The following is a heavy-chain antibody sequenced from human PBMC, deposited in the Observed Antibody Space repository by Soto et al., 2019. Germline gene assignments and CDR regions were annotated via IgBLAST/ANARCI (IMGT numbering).Heavy chain of an antibody. Sequence: QVQLVQSGAEVKKPGSSVKVSCKASGGTFSSYAISWVRQAPGQGLEWMGGIIPIFGTANYAQKFQGRVTITADKSTSTAYMELSSLRSEDTAVYYCARALAYYYGSGSYYYNWFDHWGQGTLVTVSS. V-gene: IGHV1-69*06. J-gene: IGHJ5*02. CDR2: IIPIFGTA. D-gene: IGHD3-10*01. CDR3: ARALAYYYGSGSYYYNWFDH. CDR1: GGTFSSYA.